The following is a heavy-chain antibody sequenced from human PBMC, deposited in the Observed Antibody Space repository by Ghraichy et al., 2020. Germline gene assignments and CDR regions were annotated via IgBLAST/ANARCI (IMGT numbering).Heavy chain of an antibody. CDR1: GFSFSSFS. V-gene: IGHV3-21*01. D-gene: IGHD6-6*01. J-gene: IGHJ4*02. CDR3: AKDLSTGSSWH. Sequence: GGSLRLSCAASGFSFSSFSMNWVHQAPGKGLEWVASISSSGRYKYYADSVTGRFTLSRDNAKNSLFLQMNSLRVEDTAVYYCAKDLSTGSSWHWGQGTLVTVSS. CDR2: ISSSGRYK.